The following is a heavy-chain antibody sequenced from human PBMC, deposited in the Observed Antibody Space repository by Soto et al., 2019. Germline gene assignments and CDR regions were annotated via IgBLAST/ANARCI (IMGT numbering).Heavy chain of an antibody. CDR2: FRGSGDDGTT. CDR1: GFTFSSYS. CDR3: AKKVNSGSGSQYFDY. V-gene: IGHV3-23*01. D-gene: IGHD3-10*01. Sequence: PGGSLRLSCAASGFTFSSYSMSWVRQALGKGLEWVSGFRGSGDDGTTYYADSVKGRFTISRDNSKNMLFLQMNRLRAEDTAIYYCAKKVNSGSGSQYFDYWGQGTLVTVSS. J-gene: IGHJ4*02.